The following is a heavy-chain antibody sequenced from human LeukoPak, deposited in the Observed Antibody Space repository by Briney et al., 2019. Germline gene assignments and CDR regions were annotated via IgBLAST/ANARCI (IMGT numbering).Heavy chain of an antibody. J-gene: IGHJ4*02. CDR3: ARDGIAGPSLDY. D-gene: IGHD6-13*01. Sequence: PSEILSLTCTVSGGSISSGSYYWSWIRQPAGKGLEWIGRIYTSGSTNYNPSLKSRVTISVDTSKNQFSLKLSSVTAADTAVYYCARDGIAGPSLDYWGQGTLVTVSS. CDR1: GGSISSGSYY. V-gene: IGHV4-61*02. CDR2: IYTSGST.